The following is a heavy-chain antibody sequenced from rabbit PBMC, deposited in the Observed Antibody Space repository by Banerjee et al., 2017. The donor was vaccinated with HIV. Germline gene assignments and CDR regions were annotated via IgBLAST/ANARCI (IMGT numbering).Heavy chain of an antibody. D-gene: IGHD5-1*01. CDR1: GFSFSNKYV. CDR3: ARDRADWGYYFSL. CDR2: IYVGSGGTT. J-gene: IGHJ4*01. V-gene: IGHV1S45*01. Sequence: QEQLEESGGDLVKPAGSLTLTCTASGFSFSNKYVMCWVRQAPGKGLEWIACIYVGSGGTTYYASWAKGRFTISKTSSTTVTLEMTSLTAADTATYFCARDRADWGYYFSLWGQGTLVTVS.